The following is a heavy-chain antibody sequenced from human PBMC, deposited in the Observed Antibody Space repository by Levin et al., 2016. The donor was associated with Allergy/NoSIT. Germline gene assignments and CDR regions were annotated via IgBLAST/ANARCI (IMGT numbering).Heavy chain of an antibody. CDR2: ISAYNGGT. Sequence: ASVKVSCKASGYTFTSYYITWVRQAPGQGLEWMGWISAYNGGTSYAQKFRDRVTMTTDSSTSTGYMELRGLRFDDTAVYYCARDFVTDWPPVVGYWGQGTLVTVSS. CDR3: ARDFVTDWPPVVGY. J-gene: IGHJ4*02. CDR1: GYTFTSYY. D-gene: IGHD4-23*01. V-gene: IGHV1-18*01.